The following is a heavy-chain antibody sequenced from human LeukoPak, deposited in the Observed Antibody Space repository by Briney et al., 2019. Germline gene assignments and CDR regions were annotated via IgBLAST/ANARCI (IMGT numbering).Heavy chain of an antibody. CDR2: INPNSGGT. Sequence: EASVKVSCKASGYTFTGYYMHWVRQAPGQGLEWMGWINPNSGGTNYAQKFQGRVTMTRDTSISTAYMELSRLRSDDTAVYYCARMGSGSSSSSNYWGQGTLATVSS. CDR1: GYTFTGYY. J-gene: IGHJ4*02. D-gene: IGHD6-6*01. CDR3: ARMGSGSSSSSNY. V-gene: IGHV1-2*02.